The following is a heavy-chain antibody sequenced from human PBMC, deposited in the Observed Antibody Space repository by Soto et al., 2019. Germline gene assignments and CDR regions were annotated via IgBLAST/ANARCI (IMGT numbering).Heavy chain of an antibody. D-gene: IGHD2-2*01. J-gene: IGHJ5*02. CDR2: IYYSGST. V-gene: IGHV4-59*08. CDR1: GGSISPYY. Sequence: QVQLQESGPGLVKPSETLSLTCTVSGGSISPYYWAWIRQPPGKGLEWVGYIYYSGSTSYNPSLKSRVTLSLETSKSQFSLRLSSVIASDTAVYYCARLGEYYQSLDPWGQGTLVTVSS. CDR3: ARLGEYYQSLDP.